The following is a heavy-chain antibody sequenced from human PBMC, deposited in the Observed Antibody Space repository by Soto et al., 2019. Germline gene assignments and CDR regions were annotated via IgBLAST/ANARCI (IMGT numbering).Heavy chain of an antibody. J-gene: IGHJ5*02. D-gene: IGHD2-15*01. V-gene: IGHV4-31*03. CDR1: GVSISSRGYY. CDR3: ARVEGYCSGGSCYSADNWFDP. Sequence: SETLSLTCTVSGVSISSRGYYWSWIRQHPGKGLEWIGYIHSSGTTYYRSSLQSRVTISVDASKSQFSLQLSSVTAAATAVYYCARVEGYCSGGSCYSADNWFDPWGQETLVTAPQ. CDR2: IHSSGTT.